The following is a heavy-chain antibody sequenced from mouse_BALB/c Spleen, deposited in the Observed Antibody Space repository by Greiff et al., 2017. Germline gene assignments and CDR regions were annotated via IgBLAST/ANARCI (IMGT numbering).Heavy chain of an antibody. V-gene: IGHV5-6-3*01. CDR3: AGDEGYWYFDV. J-gene: IGHJ1*01. CDR1: GFTFSSYG. Sequence: EVKLMESGGGLVQPGGSLKLSCAASGFTFSSYGMSWVRQTPDKRLELVATINSNGGSTYYPDSVKGRITITRDNAKNTLYLQMSSLTSEDTAMYYCAGDEGYWYFDVWGAGTTVTVSS. CDR2: INSNGGST.